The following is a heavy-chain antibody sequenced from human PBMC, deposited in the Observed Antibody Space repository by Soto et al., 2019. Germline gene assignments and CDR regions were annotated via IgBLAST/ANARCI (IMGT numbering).Heavy chain of an antibody. CDR2: ISYDGSNK. J-gene: IGHJ4*02. Sequence: QVQLVESGGGVVQTGTSLRLSCAASGFTFSSYGMHWVRQAPGKGLEWVAVISYDGSNKYYADSVEGRFTISRDNSKNTVFLQMNSLRAEDTAVYYCAKDEGSGWYAPFDYWGQGTLVTVPS. CDR3: AKDEGSGWYAPFDY. D-gene: IGHD6-19*01. CDR1: GFTFSSYG. V-gene: IGHV3-30*18.